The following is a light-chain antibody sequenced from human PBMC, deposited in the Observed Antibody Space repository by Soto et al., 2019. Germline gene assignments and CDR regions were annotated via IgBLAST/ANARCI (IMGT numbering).Light chain of an antibody. CDR1: QSVLYSSDNKNF. CDR2: LAS. J-gene: IGKJ1*01. V-gene: IGKV4-1*01. Sequence: DIVMTQSPDSLAVSLGERATINCKSSQSVLYSSDNKNFLAWYQQKPGQPPKMLIYLASTRGPGVPDRSSGSGSGTDFTLIISSLQAEDVAVYYCQQYYSTPRTFGQGTRVEIK. CDR3: QQYYSTPRT.